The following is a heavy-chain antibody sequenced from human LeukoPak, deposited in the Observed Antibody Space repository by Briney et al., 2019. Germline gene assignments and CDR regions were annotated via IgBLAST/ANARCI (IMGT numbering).Heavy chain of an antibody. V-gene: IGHV3-9*01. CDR3: AKYSGSSRYWYFDL. CDR1: GFTFDDYA. CDR2: ISWNSGNI. J-gene: IGHJ2*01. Sequence: PGGSLRFSCAASGFTFDDYAMHWVRQAPGKGLEWVSGISWNSGNIGYADSVKGRFTFSRDNAKNSLYLQMNSLRAEDTALYYCAKYSGSSRYWYFDLWGRGTLVTVSS. D-gene: IGHD6-6*01.